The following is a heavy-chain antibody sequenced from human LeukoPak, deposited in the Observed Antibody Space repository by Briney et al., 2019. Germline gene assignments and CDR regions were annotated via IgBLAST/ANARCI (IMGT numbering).Heavy chain of an antibody. CDR1: GYTFTSYA. CDR3: AREAGSGWSYYYYYYYMDV. D-gene: IGHD6-19*01. CDR2: INTNTGNP. J-gene: IGHJ6*03. V-gene: IGHV7-4-1*02. Sequence: ASVKVSCKASGYTFTSYAMNWVRQAPGQGLEWMGWINTNTGNPTYAQGFTGRFVFSLDTPVSTAYLQISSLKAEDTAVYYCAREAGSGWSYYYYYYYMDVWGKGTTVTVSS.